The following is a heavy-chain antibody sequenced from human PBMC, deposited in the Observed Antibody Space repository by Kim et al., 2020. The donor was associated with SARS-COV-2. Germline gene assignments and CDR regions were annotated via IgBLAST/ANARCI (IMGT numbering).Heavy chain of an antibody. Sequence: SPSLKSRITITKDTSKNRVVLTMTNMDPVDTATYYCAHRLHTNGYLYYFDYWGQGTLVTVSS. CDR3: AHRLHTNGYLYYFDY. J-gene: IGHJ4*02. D-gene: IGHD2-8*01. V-gene: IGHV2-5*01.